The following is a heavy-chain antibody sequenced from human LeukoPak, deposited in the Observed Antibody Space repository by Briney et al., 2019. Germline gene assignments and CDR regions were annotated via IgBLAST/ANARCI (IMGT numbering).Heavy chain of an antibody. CDR2: INHSGST. J-gene: IGHJ4*02. Sequence: SETLSLTCAVYGGSFSGYYWSWIRQPPGKGLEWIGEINHSGSTNYNPSLKSRVTISVDTSKNQFSLKLSSVTAADTAVYYCARAGYSGYDFDYWGQGTLVTVSS. D-gene: IGHD5-12*01. V-gene: IGHV4-34*01. CDR1: GGSFSGYY. CDR3: ARAGYSGYDFDY.